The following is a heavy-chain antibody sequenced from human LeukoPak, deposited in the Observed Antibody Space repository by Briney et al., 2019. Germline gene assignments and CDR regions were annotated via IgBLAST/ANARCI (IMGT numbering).Heavy chain of an antibody. CDR1: GFTFSIYA. J-gene: IGHJ4*02. CDR3: AKVGSSWYDY. D-gene: IGHD6-13*01. Sequence: HPGGSLRLSCAASGFTFSIYAMSWVRQAPGKGLEWVSAISGSGGTAYYADSVKGRFTISRDNSKNTLYLQMNSLRAEDTAVYYCAKVGSSWYDYWGQGTLVTVSS. CDR2: ISGSGGTA. V-gene: IGHV3-23*01.